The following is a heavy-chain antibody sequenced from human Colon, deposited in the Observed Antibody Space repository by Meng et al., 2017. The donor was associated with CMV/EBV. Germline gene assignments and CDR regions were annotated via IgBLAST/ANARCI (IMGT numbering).Heavy chain of an antibody. J-gene: IGHJ4*02. Sequence: LTLSCAASGFIFSTDTMTCVRQAPGKGLEWVSLITADGRYTSYAASVKGRFTISRDNSKSTLYLQMNNLRPEDTAVYFCAKGQQLGDSWGQGTLVTVSS. V-gene: IGHV3-23*01. D-gene: IGHD6-13*01. CDR3: AKGQQLGDS. CDR1: GFIFSTDT. CDR2: ITADGRYT.